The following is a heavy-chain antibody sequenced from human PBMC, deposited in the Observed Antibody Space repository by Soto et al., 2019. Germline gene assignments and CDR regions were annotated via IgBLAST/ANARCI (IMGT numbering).Heavy chain of an antibody. J-gene: IGHJ5*02. D-gene: IGHD2-21*02. Sequence: QITLKESGPTLVKPTQTLTLTCTFSGFSLSTSGGGVGWIRQPPGKALEWLALIYWADDKRYSPSLKNRLNITKDTHNDQVVLKMTNMDDVVPATYNCAHSRGGGNSAWFDPWGQGTLVTVSS. CDR1: GFSLSTSGGG. CDR2: IYWADDK. CDR3: AHSRGGGNSAWFDP. V-gene: IGHV2-5*02.